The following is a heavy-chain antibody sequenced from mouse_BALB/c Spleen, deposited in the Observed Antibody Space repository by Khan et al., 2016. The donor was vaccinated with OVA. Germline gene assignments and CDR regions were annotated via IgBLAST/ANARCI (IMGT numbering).Heavy chain of an antibody. D-gene: IGHD1-1*01. CDR2: ISYSGRT. CDR1: GYSITSDYA. V-gene: IGHV3-2*02. CDR3: SSSVTITTVVATDFDY. Sequence: EVQLQESGPGLVKPSQSLSLTCTVTGYSITSDYAWNWIRQFPGNKLEWMGYISYSGRTSYNPSLKSRISITRDTSKNQFFLQLNSVTTEDSATSYCSSSVTITTVVATDFDYWGQGPTLTVSS. J-gene: IGHJ2*01.